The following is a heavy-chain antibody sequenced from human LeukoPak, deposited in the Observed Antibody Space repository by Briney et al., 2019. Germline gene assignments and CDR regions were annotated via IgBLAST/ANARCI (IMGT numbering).Heavy chain of an antibody. J-gene: IGHJ4*02. D-gene: IGHD3-10*01. CDR3: ARRLYIPSGYFDY. CDR2: IYYSGNT. CDR1: GGSFSGYY. Sequence: SETLSLTCAVYGGSFSGYYWSWIRQPPGKGLEWIGEIYYSGNTNYNPSLKSRVTISVDTSKNQFSLKLSSVTAADTAVYYCARRLYIPSGYFDYWGQGTLVTVSS. V-gene: IGHV4-34*01.